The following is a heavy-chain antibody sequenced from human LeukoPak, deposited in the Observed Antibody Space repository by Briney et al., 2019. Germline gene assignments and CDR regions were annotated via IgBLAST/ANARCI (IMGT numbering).Heavy chain of an antibody. J-gene: IGHJ4*02. CDR1: GGSISSYY. D-gene: IGHD5-18*01. V-gene: IGHV4-59*01. Sequence: KPSETLSLTCTVSGGSISSYYWSWIRQPPGKGLECIGYIYYSGSTNYNPSLKSRVTISVDTSKNQFSLKLSSVTAADTAVYYCARVGVDTAMAFDYWGQGTLVTVSS. CDR2: IYYSGST. CDR3: ARVGVDTAMAFDY.